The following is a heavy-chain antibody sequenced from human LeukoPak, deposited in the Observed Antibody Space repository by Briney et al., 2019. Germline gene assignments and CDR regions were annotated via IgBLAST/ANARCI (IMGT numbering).Heavy chain of an antibody. CDR3: AVSPRTPVSA. CDR2: ISNTGGGM. D-gene: IGHD5/OR15-5a*01. V-gene: IGHV3-48*04. CDR1: GFRFSSYR. Sequence: GGALRLPCVTPGFRFSSYRMHWVRQAPGKGLEWVSGISNTGGGMTYADSVKGRFTISRDNAKNSIYLQMNSLRSEDTAVYHCAVSPRTPVSAWGQGTLVTVSS. J-gene: IGHJ1*01.